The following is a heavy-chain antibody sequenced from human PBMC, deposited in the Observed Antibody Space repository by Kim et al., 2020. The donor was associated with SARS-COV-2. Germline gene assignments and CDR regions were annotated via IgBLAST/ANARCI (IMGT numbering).Heavy chain of an antibody. D-gene: IGHD1-1*01. CDR3: ARSSTGN. CDR2: DGSNK. Sequence: DGSNKYYADSVKGRFTISRDNSKNTLYLQMNSLRAEDTAVYYCARSSTGNWGQGTLVTVSS. J-gene: IGHJ4*02. V-gene: IGHV3-30-3*01.